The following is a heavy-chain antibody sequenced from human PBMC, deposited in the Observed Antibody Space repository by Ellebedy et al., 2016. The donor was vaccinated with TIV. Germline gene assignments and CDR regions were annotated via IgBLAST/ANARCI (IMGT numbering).Heavy chain of an antibody. V-gene: IGHV3-53*01. CDR1: GFTVGNNY. Sequence: PGGSLRLSCTASGFTVGNNYMNWLRQAPGKGLEWVSLIYSGGDTVYADSVKGRFTISRDSSKNTLYLQMNSLRAEDTAIYYCAKSPSRKPGLLDYWGQGTLVTVSS. D-gene: IGHD1-14*01. CDR2: IYSGGDT. CDR3: AKSPSRKPGLLDY. J-gene: IGHJ4*02.